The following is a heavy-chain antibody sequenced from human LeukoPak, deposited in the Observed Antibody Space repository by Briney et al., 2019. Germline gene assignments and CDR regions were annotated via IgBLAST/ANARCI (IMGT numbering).Heavy chain of an antibody. J-gene: IGHJ4*02. V-gene: IGHV3-21*01. Sequence: GGSLRLSCAASGFTFSSYSMNWVRQAPGKGLEWVSSISSSSSYIYYADSVKGRFTISIDNAKNSLYLQMNSLRAEDTAVYYCARASGSGYYDYWGQGTLVTVSS. CDR1: GFTFSSYS. CDR2: ISSSSSYI. D-gene: IGHD3-3*01. CDR3: ARASGSGYYDY.